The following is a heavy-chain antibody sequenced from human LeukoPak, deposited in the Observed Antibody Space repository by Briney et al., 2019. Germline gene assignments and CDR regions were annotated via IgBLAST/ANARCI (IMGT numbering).Heavy chain of an antibody. CDR3: VRAWDY. J-gene: IGHJ4*02. Sequence: GGSLRLSCVVSEFTFSNNWMYRVRQAPGKGLVWVSRISSDGSSTDFADSVKGRFTISRDSAKNTLYLQMNSLRAEDTAVYYCVRAWDYWGQGTLVTVSS. V-gene: IGHV3-74*01. CDR2: ISSDGSST. CDR1: EFTFSNNW.